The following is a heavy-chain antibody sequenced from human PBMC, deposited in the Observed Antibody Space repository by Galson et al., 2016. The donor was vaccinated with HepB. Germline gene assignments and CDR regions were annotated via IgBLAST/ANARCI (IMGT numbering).Heavy chain of an antibody. V-gene: IGHV4-59*01. Sequence: SETLSLTCTVSGGSIRSYYWSWIRQPPGKGLEWIGYIYYSGSTNYNPSLKSRVTISIDTSKNQFSLKLSSVTAADTAVYSCAIGGWLRMNYYFDYWGQGTLVTVSS. CDR3: AIGGWLRMNYYFDY. J-gene: IGHJ4*02. CDR2: IYYSGST. D-gene: IGHD5-12*01. CDR1: GGSIRSYY.